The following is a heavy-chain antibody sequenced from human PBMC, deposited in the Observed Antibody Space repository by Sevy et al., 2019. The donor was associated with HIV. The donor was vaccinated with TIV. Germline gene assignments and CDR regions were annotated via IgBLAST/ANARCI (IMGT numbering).Heavy chain of an antibody. Sequence: ASVKVSCKASGYTFTSYGISWVRQAPGQGLEWMGRISTYNTVRNSAQKFHDRVTMTIDTSTSTAYMELRGLRSDDTAVYYCARSTPVAGRSNWFDPWGQGTLVTVSS. D-gene: IGHD6-19*01. CDR3: ARSTPVAGRSNWFDP. J-gene: IGHJ5*02. V-gene: IGHV1-18*01. CDR1: GYTFTSYG. CDR2: ISTYNTVR.